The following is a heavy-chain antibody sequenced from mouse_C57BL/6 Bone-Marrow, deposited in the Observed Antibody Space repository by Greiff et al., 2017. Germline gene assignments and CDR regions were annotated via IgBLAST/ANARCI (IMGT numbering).Heavy chain of an antibody. CDR1: GYTFTSYT. V-gene: IGHV1-4*01. CDR3: ARRVWAAWFAY. D-gene: IGHD2-10*02. CDR2: INPSSGYT. J-gene: IGHJ3*01. Sequence: VKLQESGAELARPGASVKMSCKASGYTFTSYTMHWVKQRPGQGLEWIGYINPSSGYTKYNQKFKDKATLTADKSSSTAYMQLSSLTSEDSAVXYCARRVWAAWFAYWGQGTLVTVSA.